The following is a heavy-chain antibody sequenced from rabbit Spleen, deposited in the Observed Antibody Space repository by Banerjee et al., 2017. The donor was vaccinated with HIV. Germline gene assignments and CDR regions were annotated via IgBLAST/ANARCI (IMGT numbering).Heavy chain of an antibody. J-gene: IGHJ4*01. CDR2: IDPIFGSA. CDR1: GFDFSSYG. CDR3: ARGAYDSTVGYYDGYYFIL. D-gene: IGHD1-1*01. V-gene: IGHV1S36*01. Sequence: QEQLVESGGGLVTPGGSLTLTCKASGFDFSSYGVSWVRQAPGKGLEWIGYIDPIFGSAYYASWVNGRFSISRENTQNTVDLKMTSLTAADTATYFCARGAYDSTVGYYDGYYFILWGQGTLVTVS.